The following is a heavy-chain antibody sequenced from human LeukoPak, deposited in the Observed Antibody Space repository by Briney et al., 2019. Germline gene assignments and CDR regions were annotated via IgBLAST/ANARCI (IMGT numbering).Heavy chain of an antibody. CDR3: AKDRGRADYPKSWYIFDAFDI. CDR2: INPNSGGT. V-gene: IGHV1-2*02. CDR1: GYTFTGYY. J-gene: IGHJ3*02. Sequence: ASVKVSCKASGYTFTGYYMHWVRQAPGQGLEWMGWINPNSGGTNYAQKFQGRVTMTRDTSISTAYMELSRLRSDDTAVYYCAKDRGRADYPKSWYIFDAFDIWGQGTMVTVSS. D-gene: IGHD6-13*01.